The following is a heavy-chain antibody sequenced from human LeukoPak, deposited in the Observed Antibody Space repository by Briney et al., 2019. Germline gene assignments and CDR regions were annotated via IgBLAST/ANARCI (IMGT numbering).Heavy chain of an antibody. Sequence: GGSLRLSCAASGFIFSDYYMGWIRQAPGKGLEWVANIKQDGSEKYYVDSVKGRFTISRDNAKNSLYLQMNSLRAEDTAVYYCARVWEWLPDYWGQGTLVTVSS. CDR2: IKQDGSEK. J-gene: IGHJ4*02. CDR3: ARVWEWLPDY. CDR1: GFIFSDYY. D-gene: IGHD3-3*01. V-gene: IGHV3-7*05.